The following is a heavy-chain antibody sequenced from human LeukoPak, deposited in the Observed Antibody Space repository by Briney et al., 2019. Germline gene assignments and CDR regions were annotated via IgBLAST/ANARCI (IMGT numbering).Heavy chain of an antibody. CDR3: ARDYRKSNYYDSSGYLTDAFDI. CDR1: GYTFTSYG. J-gene: IGHJ3*02. Sequence: GASVKVSCKASGYTFTSYGIGWVRQAPGQGLEWMGWISAYNGNTNYAQKLQGRVTMTTDTSTSTAYMELRSLRSDDTAVYYCARDYRKSNYYDSSGYLTDAFDIRGQGTMVTVSS. D-gene: IGHD3-22*01. CDR2: ISAYNGNT. V-gene: IGHV1-18*01.